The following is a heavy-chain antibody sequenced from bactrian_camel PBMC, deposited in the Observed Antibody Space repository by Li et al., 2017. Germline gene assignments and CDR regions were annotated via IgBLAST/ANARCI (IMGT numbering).Heavy chain of an antibody. CDR3: KRMQNGGNYACGYNS. D-gene: IGHD2*01. CDR1: GGLGTNYC. J-gene: IGHJ4*01. V-gene: IGHV3S53*01. CDR2: FGSDGST. Sequence: HVQLVESGGGSVETGGSLRLSCTWSGGLGTNYCMAWFRQAPGKGREGVAYFGSDGSTDYADSVKGRFTISKDGAENTLSLQMNSLKPEDTAMYSCKRMQNGGNYACGYNSWGQGTQVTVS.